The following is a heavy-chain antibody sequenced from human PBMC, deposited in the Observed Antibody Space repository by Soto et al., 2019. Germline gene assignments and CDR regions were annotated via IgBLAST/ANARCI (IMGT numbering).Heavy chain of an antibody. CDR3: AGCSGGSCYSNWFDP. J-gene: IGHJ5*02. Sequence: VKVSCKASGGTFSSYAISWVRQAPGQGLEWMGGIIPIFGTANYAQKFQGRVTITADESTSTAYMELSSLRSEDTAVYYCAGCSGGSCYSNWFDPWGQGTLVTVSS. V-gene: IGHV1-69*01. D-gene: IGHD2-15*01. CDR1: GGTFSSYA. CDR2: IIPIFGTA.